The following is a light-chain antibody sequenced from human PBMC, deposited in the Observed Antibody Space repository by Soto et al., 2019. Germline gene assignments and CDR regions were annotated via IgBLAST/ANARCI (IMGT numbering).Light chain of an antibody. J-gene: IGLJ2*01. CDR3: ATWDDSLNGPV. V-gene: IGLV1-44*01. Sequence: QSVLTQAPSASGTPGQRVAISCSGGSSNIGSNTVNWYQHLPGTAPKLLIYNNNQRPSGVPDRFSGSKSATSASLAISGLQSEDESVYYCATWDDSLNGPVFGGGTKLTVL. CDR2: NNN. CDR1: SSNIGSNT.